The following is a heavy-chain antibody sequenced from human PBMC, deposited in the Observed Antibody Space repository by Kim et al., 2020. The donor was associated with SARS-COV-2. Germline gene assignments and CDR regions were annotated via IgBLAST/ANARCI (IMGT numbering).Heavy chain of an antibody. CDR1: GFTFSSYA. Sequence: GGSLRLSCAASGFTFSSYAMHWVRQAPGKGLEWVAVISYDGSNKYYADSVKGRFTISRDNSKNTLYLQMNSLRAEDTAVYYCARSRQNGVLWFGELLYHTPVDYWGQGTRVTVPS. CDR3: ARSRQNGVLWFGELLYHTPVDY. J-gene: IGHJ4*02. CDR2: ISYDGSNK. D-gene: IGHD3-10*01. V-gene: IGHV3-30-3*01.